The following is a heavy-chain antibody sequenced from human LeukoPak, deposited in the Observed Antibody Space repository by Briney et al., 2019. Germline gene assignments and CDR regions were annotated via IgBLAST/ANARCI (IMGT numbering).Heavy chain of an antibody. D-gene: IGHD6-19*01. J-gene: IGHJ5*02. CDR2: INHSGST. V-gene: IGHV4-34*08. CDR3: AMSIAVAGTNWFDP. Sequence: GSLRLSCAASGFTFSDYYMSWIRQPPGEGLEWIGEINHSGSTNYNPSLKSRVTISVDTSKNQFSLKLSSVTAADTAVYYCAMSIAVAGTNWFDPWGQGTLVTVSS. CDR1: GFTFSDYY.